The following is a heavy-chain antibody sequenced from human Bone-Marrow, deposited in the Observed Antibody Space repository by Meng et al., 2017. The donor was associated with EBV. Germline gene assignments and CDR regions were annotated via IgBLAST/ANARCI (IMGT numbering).Heavy chain of an antibody. CDR3: ARGDYGDYNWFDP. J-gene: IGHJ5*02. Sequence: QVQLGQSGAGVKKPGSSVKVSCKTSGGTFTSYAISWVRQAPGQGLEWLGGFIPMFGTPNYAQKFQGRVTIIADESTSTAYMELSSLRSEDTAVYYCARGDYGDYNWFDPWGQGTLVTVSS. V-gene: IGHV1-69*01. CDR1: GGTFTSYA. D-gene: IGHD4-17*01. CDR2: FIPMFGTP.